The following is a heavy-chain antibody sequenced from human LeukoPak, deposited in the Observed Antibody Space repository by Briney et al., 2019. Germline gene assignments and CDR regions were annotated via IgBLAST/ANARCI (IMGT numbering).Heavy chain of an antibody. D-gene: IGHD1-26*01. Sequence: PGGSLRLSCAASGFTFSSYAMHWVRQAPGKGLEWVAVILYDGSNKYYADSVKGRFTISRDNSKNTLYLQMNSLRAEDTAVYYCARGTPYSGPAASLDYWGQGTLVTVSS. V-gene: IGHV3-30-3*01. CDR3: ARGTPYSGPAASLDY. J-gene: IGHJ4*02. CDR2: ILYDGSNK. CDR1: GFTFSSYA.